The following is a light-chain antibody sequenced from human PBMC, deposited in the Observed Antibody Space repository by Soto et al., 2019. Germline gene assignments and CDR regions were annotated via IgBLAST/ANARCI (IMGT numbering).Light chain of an antibody. V-gene: IGKV1-33*01. CDR1: QDIKNY. J-gene: IGKJ4*01. Sequence: DIQMNQSPSSLSASVGDRVTITCQASQDIKNYLNWYQQKPGKAPNLLIFDASNLKTGVPSRFSGGGSGTHFTFPISSLQPEDVATYYCQQYDHLPPLSFGGGTKVEIK. CDR3: QQYDHLPPLS. CDR2: DAS.